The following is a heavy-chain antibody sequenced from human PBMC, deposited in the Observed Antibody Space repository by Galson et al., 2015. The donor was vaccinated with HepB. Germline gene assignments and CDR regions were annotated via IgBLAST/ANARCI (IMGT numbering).Heavy chain of an antibody. J-gene: IGHJ6*02. V-gene: IGHV1-69*06. CDR3: ARGADYGDYGPQDYYGMDV. D-gene: IGHD4-17*01. CDR2: IIPIFGTA. Sequence: SVKVSCKVSGYTLTELSMHWVRQAPGQGLEWMGGIIPIFGTANYAQKFQGRVTITADKSTSTAYMELSSLRSEDTAVYYCARGADYGDYGPQDYYGMDVWGQGTTVTVSS. CDR1: GYTLTELS.